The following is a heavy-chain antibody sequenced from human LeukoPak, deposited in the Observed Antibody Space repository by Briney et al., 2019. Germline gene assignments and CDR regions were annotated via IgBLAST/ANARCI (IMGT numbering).Heavy chain of an antibody. V-gene: IGHV3-74*01. J-gene: IGHJ6*02. CDR3: ASSTVTTGYYYYGMDV. CDR1: GFTFSTYS. Sequence: GGSLRLSRAASGFTFSTYSMHWVRQAPGKGLVWVSYIQPDGSNTVYADSVKGRFTISRDNAKNSLYLQMNSLRAEDTAVYYCASSTVTTGYYYYGMDVWGQGTTVTVSS. D-gene: IGHD4-17*01. CDR2: IQPDGSNT.